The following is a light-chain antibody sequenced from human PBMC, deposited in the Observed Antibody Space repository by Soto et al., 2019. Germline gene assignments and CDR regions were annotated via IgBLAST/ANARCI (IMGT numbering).Light chain of an antibody. CDR2: AAS. J-gene: IGKJ3*01. Sequence: DIQMTQSPSSLSASVGDRVTITCRASQSISSYLNWYQQKPGKAPNLLIYAASSLQSGVPSKFSGSGSGTDFTRTISSLQPEDFATYYCQQSYSSPFTCGPGTKVDI. V-gene: IGKV1-39*01. CDR3: QQSYSSPFT. CDR1: QSISSY.